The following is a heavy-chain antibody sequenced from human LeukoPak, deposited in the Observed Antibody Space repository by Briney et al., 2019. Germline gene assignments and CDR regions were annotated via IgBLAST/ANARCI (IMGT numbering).Heavy chain of an antibody. J-gene: IGHJ4*02. V-gene: IGHV3-11*06. CDR2: ISGSGTDI. D-gene: IGHD2-15*01. Sequence: GGSLRLSCEAYGFTFSDPYMSWIRQAPGKGLECLSYISGSGTDINYADSVGGRFTISRDNSKNTLYLQMNSLRAEDTAVYYCAREEVAGLFDYWGQGTLVTVSS. CDR1: GFTFSDPY. CDR3: AREEVAGLFDY.